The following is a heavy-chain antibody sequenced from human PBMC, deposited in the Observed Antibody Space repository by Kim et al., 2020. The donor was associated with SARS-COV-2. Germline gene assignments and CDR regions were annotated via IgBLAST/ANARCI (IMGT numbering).Heavy chain of an antibody. D-gene: IGHD2-15*01. V-gene: IGHV3-21*01. Sequence: GGSLRLSCAASGFTFSSYSMNWVRQAPGKGLEWVSSISSSSSYIYYADSVKGRFTISRDNAKNSLYLQMNSLRAEDTAVYYCAREGVVVVAGEYYGMDVWGQGTTVTVSS. CDR2: ISSSSSYI. CDR1: GFTFSSYS. J-gene: IGHJ6*02. CDR3: AREGVVVVAGEYYGMDV.